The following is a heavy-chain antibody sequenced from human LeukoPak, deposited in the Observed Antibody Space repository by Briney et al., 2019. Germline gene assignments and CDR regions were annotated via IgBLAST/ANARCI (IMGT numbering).Heavy chain of an antibody. J-gene: IGHJ4*02. V-gene: IGHV4-4*02. Sequence: SGTLSLTCAVSGGSISSSNWWSWVRQPPGKGLEWIGEIYHSGSTNYNPSLKSRVTISVDKSKNQFSLKLSSVTAADTAVYYCARVGIAVAQFFDYWGQGTLVTVSS. D-gene: IGHD6-19*01. CDR3: ARVGIAVAQFFDY. CDR1: GGSISSSNW. CDR2: IYHSGST.